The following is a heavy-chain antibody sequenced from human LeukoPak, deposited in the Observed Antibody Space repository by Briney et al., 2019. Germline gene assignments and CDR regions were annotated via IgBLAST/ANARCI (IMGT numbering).Heavy chain of an antibody. CDR1: GGSFSGHY. V-gene: IGHV4-34*01. D-gene: IGHD5-24*01. CDR2: IHPSGST. CDR3: ARGGDAHKWGNY. J-gene: IGHJ4*02. Sequence: SETLSLTCAVYGGSFSGHYWSWTRQPPWKGLEWIGEIHPSGSTSYNPSLKSRVTISVDTSKNQLSLKLSSVTAADTAVYFCARGGDAHKWGNYWGQGTLVTVSS.